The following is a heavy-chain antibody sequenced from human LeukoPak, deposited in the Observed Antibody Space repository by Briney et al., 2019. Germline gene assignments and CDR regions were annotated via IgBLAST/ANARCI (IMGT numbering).Heavy chain of an antibody. V-gene: IGHV3-64*01. CDR3: ARSSSTVTPLFDY. Sequence: PGGSLRLSCAASGFTFSSYAMHWVRQAPGKGLEYVSAISSNGGSTYYANSVKGRFTISRDNSKNTLYLQMGSLRAEDMAVYYCARSSSTVTPLFDYWGQGTLVTVSP. CDR1: GFTFSSYA. CDR2: ISSNGGST. J-gene: IGHJ4*02. D-gene: IGHD4-17*01.